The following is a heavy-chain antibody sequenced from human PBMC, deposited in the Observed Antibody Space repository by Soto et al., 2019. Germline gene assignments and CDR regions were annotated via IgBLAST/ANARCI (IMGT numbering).Heavy chain of an antibody. CDR1: GGSFSGYY. D-gene: IGHD1-26*01. V-gene: IGHV4-34*01. J-gene: IGHJ5*02. CDR2: INHSGST. CDR3: ARAGGCGRYNWFDP. Sequence: QVQLQQWGAGLLKPSETLSLTCAVYGGSFSGYYWSWIRQPPGKGLEWIGEINHSGSTNYNPSLTSRVTISVDTSKNQFYLTLSSVTAADTAVYYCARAGGCGRYNWFDPWGQGTLVTVSS.